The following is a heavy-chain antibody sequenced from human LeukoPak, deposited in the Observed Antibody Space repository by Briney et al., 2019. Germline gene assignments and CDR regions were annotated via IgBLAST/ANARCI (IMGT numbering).Heavy chain of an antibody. V-gene: IGHV3-7*01. D-gene: IGHD3-10*01. Sequence: GGTLRLSCAASGFTFSSYGMSWVRQAPGKGLEWVANIKQDGSEKYYVDSVKGRFTISRDNAKNSLYLQMNSLRAEDTAVYYCARSQYYGSGKIDYWGQGTLVTVSS. CDR1: GFTFSSYG. CDR2: IKQDGSEK. CDR3: ARSQYYGSGKIDY. J-gene: IGHJ4*02.